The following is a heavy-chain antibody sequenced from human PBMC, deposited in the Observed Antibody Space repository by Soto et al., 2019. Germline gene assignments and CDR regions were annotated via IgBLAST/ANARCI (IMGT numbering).Heavy chain of an antibody. D-gene: IGHD1-26*01. CDR2: MQPSSGRT. V-gene: IGHV1-8*01. CDR1: VYRFNSLN. Sequence: SSKADVYRFNSLNFNSVRQTTGQGLEWMGWMQPSSGRTGYAQKFQGRVTMTRDTSINTAYMELSSLTSDDTAFYYCARGGTAGGDYCGQGTRVTVPS. CDR3: ARGGTAGGDY. J-gene: IGHJ4*02.